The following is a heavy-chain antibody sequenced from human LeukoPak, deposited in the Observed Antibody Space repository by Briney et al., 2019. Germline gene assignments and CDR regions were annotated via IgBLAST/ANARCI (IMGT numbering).Heavy chain of an antibody. D-gene: IGHD5-18*01. J-gene: IGHJ4*02. Sequence: PSETLSLTCAVYGGSFSGYYWSWIRQPPGKGLEWNGEINHSGSTNYNPSLKSRVTISVDTSKNQFSLKLSSVTAADTAVYYCARVKQLWIPDYWGQGTLVTVSS. V-gene: IGHV4-34*01. CDR2: INHSGST. CDR1: GGSFSGYY. CDR3: ARVKQLWIPDY.